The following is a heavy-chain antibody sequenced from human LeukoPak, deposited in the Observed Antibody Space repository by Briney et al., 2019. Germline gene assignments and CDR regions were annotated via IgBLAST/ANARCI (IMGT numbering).Heavy chain of an antibody. Sequence: GGSLRLSCAASGFTFSSYGMSWVRQAPGKGLEWVSAISGSGGSTYYADSVKGRFTISRDNSKNTLYLQMNSLRAEDTAVYYCAKDRNSSGYYRGGYFQHWGQGTLVTVSS. CDR3: AKDRNSSGYYRGGYFQH. V-gene: IGHV3-23*01. D-gene: IGHD3-22*01. CDR2: ISGSGGST. CDR1: GFTFSSYG. J-gene: IGHJ1*01.